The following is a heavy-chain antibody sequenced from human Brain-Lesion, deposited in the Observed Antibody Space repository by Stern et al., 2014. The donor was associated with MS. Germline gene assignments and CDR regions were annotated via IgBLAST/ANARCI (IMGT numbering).Heavy chain of an antibody. CDR3: ARGVLRFLEWPYYGMDV. J-gene: IGHJ6*02. Sequence: VQLVESGAEVKKPGSSVKVSCKASGGTFSSYAISWVRQAPGQGLEWMGGIIPIFGTANDAQKVQGRVTITADESTSTAYMELSSLRSEDTAVYYCARGVLRFLEWPYYGMDVWGQGTTVTVSS. V-gene: IGHV1-69*01. D-gene: IGHD3-3*01. CDR2: IIPIFGTA. CDR1: GGTFSSYA.